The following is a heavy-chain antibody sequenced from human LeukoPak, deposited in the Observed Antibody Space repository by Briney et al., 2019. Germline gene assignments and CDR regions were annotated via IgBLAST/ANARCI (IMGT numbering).Heavy chain of an antibody. CDR1: GGSISSSSYY. D-gene: IGHD3-22*01. V-gene: IGHV4-39*01. Sequence: SETLSLTCTVSGGSISSSSYYWGWIRQPPGEGLEWIGSIYYSGSTYYNPSLKSRVTISVDTSKNQFSLKLSSVTAADTAVYYCARRGGRYYYDSSGYYNPFDYWGQGTLVTVSS. J-gene: IGHJ4*02. CDR2: IYYSGST. CDR3: ARRGGRYYYDSSGYYNPFDY.